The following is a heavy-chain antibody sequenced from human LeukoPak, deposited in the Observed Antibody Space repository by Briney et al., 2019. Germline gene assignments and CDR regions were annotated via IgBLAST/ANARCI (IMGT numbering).Heavy chain of an antibody. J-gene: IGHJ3*02. CDR3: ARATTLYYYDSSGIDAFDI. D-gene: IGHD3-22*01. CDR1: GGTFSSYA. V-gene: IGHV1-69*05. CDR2: IIPIFGTA. Sequence: VASVKVSCKASGGTFSSYANSWVRQAPGQGLEWMGGIIPIFGTANYAQKFQGRVTITTDESTSTAYMELSSLRSEDTAVYYCARATTLYYYDSSGIDAFDIWGQGTMVTVSS.